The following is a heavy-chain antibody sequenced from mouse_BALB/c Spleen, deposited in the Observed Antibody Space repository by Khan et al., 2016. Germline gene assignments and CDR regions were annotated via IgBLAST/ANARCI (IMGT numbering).Heavy chain of an antibody. CDR2: INPYNDGT. J-gene: IGHJ4*01. D-gene: IGHD2-12*01. CDR3: ERGQIRRGYYAMDY. V-gene: IGHV1S136*01. Sequence: VQLKQSGPELVKPGASVKMSCKASGYTFTSYVMHWVKQKPGQGLEWIGYINPYNDGTKYNEKFKGKATLTSDKSSSTAYMELSSLTSEDSAVYSGERGQIRRGYYAMDYWGQGTSVTVSS. CDR1: GYTFTSYV.